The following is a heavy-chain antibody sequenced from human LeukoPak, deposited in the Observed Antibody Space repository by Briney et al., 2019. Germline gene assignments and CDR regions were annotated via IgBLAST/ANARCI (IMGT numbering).Heavy chain of an antibody. D-gene: IGHD3-22*01. Sequence: GESLKISCKGSGYSFTSYWIGWVRQMPGKGLEWMGIIYPGDSDTRYSPSFQGQVTISADKSISTAYLQWSSLKASDTAMYYCARQANGIYYDSSGDADYWGQGTLVTVSS. V-gene: IGHV5-51*01. CDR2: IYPGDSDT. J-gene: IGHJ4*02. CDR3: ARQANGIYYDSSGDADY. CDR1: GYSFTSYW.